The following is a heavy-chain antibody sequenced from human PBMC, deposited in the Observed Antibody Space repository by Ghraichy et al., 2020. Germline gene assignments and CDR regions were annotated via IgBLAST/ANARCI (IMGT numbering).Heavy chain of an antibody. CDR1: GFTVSSNY. V-gene: IGHV3-53*01. J-gene: IGHJ4*02. D-gene: IGHD2-15*01. Sequence: GGSLRLSCAASGFTVSSNYMSWLRQAPGKGLEWVSVIYSGGSTYYADSVKGRFTISRDNSKNTLYLQMTSLRAEDTAVYYCARCRDCSSGSCYADFWGQGTLVIVSS. CDR3: ARCRDCSSGSCYADF. CDR2: IYSGGST.